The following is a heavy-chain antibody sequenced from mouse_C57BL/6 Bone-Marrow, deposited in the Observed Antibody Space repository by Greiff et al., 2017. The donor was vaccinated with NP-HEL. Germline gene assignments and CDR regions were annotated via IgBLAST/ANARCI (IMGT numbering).Heavy chain of an antibody. CDR3: ARPLYYYGSSYDY. V-gene: IGHV1-26*01. Sequence: VQLQQSGPELVQPGASVKISCKASGYTFTDYYLNWVKQSHGKSLEWIGDINPNNGGTSYNQKFKGKAPLTVDKSSRTTYMELRSLTSEDSAVYYCARPLYYYGSSYDYWGQGTTLTVSS. D-gene: IGHD1-1*01. CDR2: INPNNGGT. J-gene: IGHJ2*01. CDR1: GYTFTDYY.